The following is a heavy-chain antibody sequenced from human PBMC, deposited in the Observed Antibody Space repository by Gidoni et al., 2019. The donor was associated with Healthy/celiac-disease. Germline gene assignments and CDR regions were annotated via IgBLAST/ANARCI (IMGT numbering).Heavy chain of an antibody. D-gene: IGHD5-12*01. V-gene: IGHV3-21*01. CDR3: AREGPQWLQFDY. CDR2: ISSSSSYI. Sequence: EVQLVESGGGLVKPGGSLRLSCAASGFTFSSYSMTWVRQAPGKGLEWVSSISSSSSYIYYADSVKGRFTISRDNAKNSLYLPMNSLRAEDTAVYYCAREGPQWLQFDYWGQGTLVTVSS. CDR1: GFTFSSYS. J-gene: IGHJ4*02.